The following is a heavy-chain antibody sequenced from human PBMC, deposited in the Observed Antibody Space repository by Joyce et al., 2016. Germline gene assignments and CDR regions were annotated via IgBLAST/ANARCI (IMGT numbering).Heavy chain of an antibody. J-gene: IGHJ4*02. Sequence: QVQLVQSGAEVTKPGAPVRVSCKASGYRFDNFGINWVRQAPGQGLEWIGWINPFNGQTKYAREFQDRVAMTTDRSTTTAYLELRSPKSDDTALYYCARGGQSVATPISDYWGQGTLVTVSS. V-gene: IGHV1-18*01. CDR3: ARGGQSVATPISDY. D-gene: IGHD5-24*01. CDR2: INPFNGQT. CDR1: GYRFDNFG.